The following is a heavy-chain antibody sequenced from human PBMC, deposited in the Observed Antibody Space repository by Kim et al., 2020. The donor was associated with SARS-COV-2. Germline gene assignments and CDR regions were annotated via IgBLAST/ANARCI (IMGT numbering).Heavy chain of an antibody. CDR2: IKQDGSEK. V-gene: IGHV3-7*01. Sequence: GGSLRLSCAASGFTFSSYWMSWVRQAPGKGLEWVANIKQDGSEKYYVDSVKGRFTISRDNAKNSLYLQMNSLRAEDTAVYYCASGGITMVRGVTHYYYYGMDVWGQGTTVTVSS. CDR1: GFTFSSYW. J-gene: IGHJ6*02. D-gene: IGHD3-10*01. CDR3: ASGGITMVRGVTHYYYYGMDV.